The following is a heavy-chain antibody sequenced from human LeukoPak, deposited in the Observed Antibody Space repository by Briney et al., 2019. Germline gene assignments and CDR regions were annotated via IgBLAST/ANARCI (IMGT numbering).Heavy chain of an antibody. J-gene: IGHJ6*03. CDR2: IIPILGIA. V-gene: IGHV1-69*02. D-gene: IGHD4-23*01. Sequence: ASVKVSCKASGGTFSSYTISWVRQAPGQGLEWMGRIIPILGIANYAQKFQGRVTITADKSTSTAYMELSSLRSEDTAVYYCARGGTTVVYYYYMDVWGKGTTVTVSS. CDR3: ARGGTTVVYYYYMDV. CDR1: GGTFSSYT.